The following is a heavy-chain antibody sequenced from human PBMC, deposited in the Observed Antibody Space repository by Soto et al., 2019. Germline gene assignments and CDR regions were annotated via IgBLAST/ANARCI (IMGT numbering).Heavy chain of an antibody. J-gene: IGHJ6*02. CDR3: AGFGGAGDYYYYYGMDV. CDR2: MNPNSGNT. D-gene: IGHD3-10*01. V-gene: IGHV1-8*01. Sequence: ASVKVSCKASGYTFTSYDINWVRQATGQGLEWMGWMNPNSGNTGYAQKFQGRVTMTRNTSISTAYMELSSLRSEDTAVYYCAGFGGAGDYYYYYGMDVWGQGTTVTVSS. CDR1: GYTFTSYD.